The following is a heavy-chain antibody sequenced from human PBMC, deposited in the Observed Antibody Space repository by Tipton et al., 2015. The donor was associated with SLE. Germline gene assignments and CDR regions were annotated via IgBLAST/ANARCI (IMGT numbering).Heavy chain of an antibody. CDR1: GFTFSSYE. D-gene: IGHD3-16*02. CDR2: ISSSGSTI. V-gene: IGHV3-48*03. Sequence: SLRLSCAASGFTFSSYEMNWVRQAPGKGLEWVSYISSSGSTIYYADSVKGRFTISRDNAKNSLYLQMNSLRAEDTAVYYCARDSGDYIWGSYLGAYYFDYWGQGTLVTVSS. CDR3: ARDSGDYIWGSYLGAYYFDY. J-gene: IGHJ4*02.